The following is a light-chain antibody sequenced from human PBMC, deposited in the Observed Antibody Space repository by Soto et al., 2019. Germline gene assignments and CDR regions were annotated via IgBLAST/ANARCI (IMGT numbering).Light chain of an antibody. J-gene: IGKJ1*01. CDR3: QQYGNSPWT. Sequence: DIVLTQSPGTMSLSPGERSTLSCRASQRFGSSNLAWYQQKPGQAPRLLIYSTSSRATGIPDRFSGTGSGTDFTLTISRLEPEDFAVYYCQQYGNSPWTFGQGTKVDIK. CDR2: STS. V-gene: IGKV3-20*01. CDR1: QRFGSSN.